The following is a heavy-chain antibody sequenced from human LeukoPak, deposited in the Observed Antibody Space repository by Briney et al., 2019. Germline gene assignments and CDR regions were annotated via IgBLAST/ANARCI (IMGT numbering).Heavy chain of an antibody. CDR1: GFTFSNYA. D-gene: IGHD6-13*01. Sequence: GGSLRLSCAASGFTFSNYAMSWVRQAPGKVLEWVLAISGSGGSTYYADSVEGRFTISRDNSKNTLYLQMNSLRAEDTAVYYCAKDLGYSTLRGSLYWGQGTLVTVSS. CDR2: ISGSGGST. V-gene: IGHV3-23*01. CDR3: AKDLGYSTLRGSLY. J-gene: IGHJ4*02.